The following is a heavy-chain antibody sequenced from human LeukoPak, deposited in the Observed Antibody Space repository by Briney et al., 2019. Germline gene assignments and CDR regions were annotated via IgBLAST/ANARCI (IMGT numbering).Heavy chain of an antibody. CDR1: GFTFSNYA. CDR2: ISGSGGST. D-gene: IGHD5-12*01. CDR3: ATSGGYPYEIFDY. Sequence: GGSLRLSCAASGFTFSNYAMSWVRQAPGKGLEWVSAISGSGGSTYYADSVKGRFTISRDNSKNTLYLQMNSLRAEDTAVYYCATSGGYPYEIFDYWGQGTLVTVSS. V-gene: IGHV3-23*01. J-gene: IGHJ4*02.